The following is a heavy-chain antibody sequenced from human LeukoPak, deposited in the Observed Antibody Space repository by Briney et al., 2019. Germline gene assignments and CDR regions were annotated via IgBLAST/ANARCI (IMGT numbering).Heavy chain of an antibody. CDR1: GYTFTSYY. Sequence: ASVKVSCKASGYTFTSYYMHWVRQAPGQGLEWMGIVNPSGGSTSYARKFQGRVTMTRDTSTSTVYMELSSLRSDDTAVYYCARAFGAQTYSSSWGADFDYWGQGTLVTVSS. D-gene: IGHD6-13*01. CDR3: ARAFGAQTYSSSWGADFDY. CDR2: VNPSGGST. J-gene: IGHJ4*02. V-gene: IGHV1-46*01.